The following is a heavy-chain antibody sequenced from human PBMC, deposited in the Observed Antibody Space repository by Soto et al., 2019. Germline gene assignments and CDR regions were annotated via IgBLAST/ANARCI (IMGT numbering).Heavy chain of an antibody. CDR1: GGSISSYY. J-gene: IGHJ5*02. CDR3: ARVKLYSSGSNMFDP. V-gene: IGHV4-4*07. D-gene: IGHD6-19*01. Sequence: SETLSLTCTVSGGSISSYYWSWIRQPAGKGLEWIGRIYTSGSTNYNPSLKSRVTMSVDTSKNQFSLKLSSATAADTAVYYCARVKLYSSGSNMFDPWGQGTLVTVSS. CDR2: IYTSGST.